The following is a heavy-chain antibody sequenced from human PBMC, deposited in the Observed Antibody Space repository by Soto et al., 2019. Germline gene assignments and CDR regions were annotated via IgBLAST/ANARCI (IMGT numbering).Heavy chain of an antibody. D-gene: IGHD4-4*01. CDR3: ASPAGADYTFDY. Sequence: ETLSLTCAVSGGSITSSSYYWGWIRQAPGRGLEWIGTIYYRGYTYYNPSLESRVTISADTSKNQLSLNLRSVTAADTAVYYCASPAGADYTFDYWGQGILVTVSS. V-gene: IGHV4-39*01. J-gene: IGHJ4*02. CDR1: GGSITSSSYY. CDR2: IYYRGYT.